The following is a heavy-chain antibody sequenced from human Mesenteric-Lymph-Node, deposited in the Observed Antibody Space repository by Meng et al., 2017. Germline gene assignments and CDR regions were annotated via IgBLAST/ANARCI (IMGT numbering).Heavy chain of an antibody. CDR1: GYTFTGYY. V-gene: IGHV1-2*06. CDR2: INPNSGGT. Sequence: ASVKISCKASGYTFTGYYMHWVRQAPGQGLEWMGRINPNSGGTNYAQKLPGRVTMTRDTSISTAYMELSRLRSDDTAVYYCASWEYSSSSWILDVWGQGTTVTVSS. D-gene: IGHD6-6*01. J-gene: IGHJ6*02. CDR3: ASWEYSSSSWILDV.